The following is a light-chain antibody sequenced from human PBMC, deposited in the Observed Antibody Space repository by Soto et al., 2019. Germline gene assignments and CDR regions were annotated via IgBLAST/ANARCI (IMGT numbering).Light chain of an antibody. CDR2: GYI. J-gene: IGLJ1*01. CDR3: QSYDRSLSGYV. CDR1: SSNIGADYD. Sequence: QSVLTQPPSVSGAPGQRVTISCTGSSSNIGADYDVHWYQQLPGTAPKLLIYGYINRPSGVPDRFSGSRSGTSASLAITGLQAEDEADYYCQSYDRSLSGYVFGTGTKLTV. V-gene: IGLV1-40*01.